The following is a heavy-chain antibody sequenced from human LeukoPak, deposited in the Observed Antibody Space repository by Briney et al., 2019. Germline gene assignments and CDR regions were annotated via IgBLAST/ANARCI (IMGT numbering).Heavy chain of an antibody. J-gene: IGHJ4*02. D-gene: IGHD3-3*01. CDR1: GYSISSGYL. CDR3: ARPTFGVVSIFDY. Sequence: SETLSLTCAVSGYSISSGYLWGVLRPPPGKGLGWIGSIYHSGSTYYNPSLKSRVTISVDTSKNQFSLKLNSVTAADTAVYYCARPTFGVVSIFDYWGQGTLVTVSS. CDR2: IYHSGST. V-gene: IGHV4-38-2*01.